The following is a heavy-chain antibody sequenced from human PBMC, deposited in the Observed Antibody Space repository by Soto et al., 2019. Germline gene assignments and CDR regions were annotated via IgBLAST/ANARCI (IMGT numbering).Heavy chain of an antibody. V-gene: IGHV3-66*01. CDR2: IFGDGRT. Sequence: EVQLVESGGGLVQPGESLRLSCAASGFTVGNNYMSWVRQAPTKGLEWLSVIFGDGRTYYADSVKGRFTVSRDSSENTLFLQINNLRAEDTAVYYCAGDPFQGFGSWGHGTLVTVSS. CDR1: GFTVGNNY. CDR3: AGDPFQGFGS. J-gene: IGHJ5*01.